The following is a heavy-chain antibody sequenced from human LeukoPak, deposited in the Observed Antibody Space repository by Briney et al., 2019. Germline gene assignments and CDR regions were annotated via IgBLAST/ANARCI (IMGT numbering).Heavy chain of an antibody. V-gene: IGHV3-21*01. Sequence: GGSLRLSCAASGFTFSSYSMNWVRQAPGKGLEWVSSISSSSSYIYYANSVKGRFTISRDNAKNSLYLQMNSLRAEDTAVYYCARDAGTGGIQEIGVYDYWGQGTLVTVSS. D-gene: IGHD5-18*01. CDR1: GFTFSSYS. CDR3: ARDAGTGGIQEIGVYDY. J-gene: IGHJ4*02. CDR2: ISSSSSYI.